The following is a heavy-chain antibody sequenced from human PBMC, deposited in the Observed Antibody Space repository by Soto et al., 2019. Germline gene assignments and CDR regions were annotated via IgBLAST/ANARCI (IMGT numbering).Heavy chain of an antibody. J-gene: IGHJ3*02. V-gene: IGHV1-2*02. CDR3: ARGVVVSGRGGAFDI. CDR1: GYTFTGYY. CDR2: INPNSGGT. D-gene: IGHD2-15*01. Sequence: ASVKVSCKASGYTFTGYYMHWVRQAPLQGLEWMGWINPNSGGTNYAQKFQGRVTMTRDTSISTAYMELSRLRSDDTAVYYCARGVVVSGRGGAFDIWGQGTMVTVSS.